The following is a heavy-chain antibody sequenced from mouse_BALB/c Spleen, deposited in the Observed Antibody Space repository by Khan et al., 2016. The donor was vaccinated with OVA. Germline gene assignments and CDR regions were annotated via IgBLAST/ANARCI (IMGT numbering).Heavy chain of an antibody. CDR2: IRNSGNT. CDR3: ARDGNWYFDV. V-gene: IGHV3-2*02. D-gene: IGHD2-1*01. Sequence: EVQLVESGPGLVKPSQSLALTCTVSGSSIPSDYAWNWIRQFPGSKLEWMGYIRNSGNTSYNPSLKSRITITRDTSKNQFFLQLNSVTTEDTATYYCARDGNWYFDVCGAGTTVTVSS. J-gene: IGHJ1*01. CDR1: GSSIPSDYA.